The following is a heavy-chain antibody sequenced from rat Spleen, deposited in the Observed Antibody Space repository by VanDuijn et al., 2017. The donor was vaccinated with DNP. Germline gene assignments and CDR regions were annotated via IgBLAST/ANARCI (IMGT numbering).Heavy chain of an antibody. D-gene: IGHD1-11*01. J-gene: IGHJ2*01. CDR1: GFTFSSYW. CDR2: ISPSDSRT. V-gene: IGHV5-31*01. Sequence: EVQLVESGGDLVQPGRSLKLSCVASGFTFSSYWMYWIRQAPGKGLEWVASISPSDSRTYYPDSVKGRFTIARDDAKSSLYLQMNSLKSEDTATYYCARGGRSYFDYWGQGVMVTVSS. CDR3: ARGGRSYFDY.